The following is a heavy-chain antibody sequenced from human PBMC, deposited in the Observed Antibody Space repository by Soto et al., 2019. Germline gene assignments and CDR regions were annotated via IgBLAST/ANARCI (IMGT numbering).Heavy chain of an antibody. D-gene: IGHD2-21*01. V-gene: IGHV3-30-3*01. J-gene: IGHJ4*02. CDR2: MSYDGTTK. Sequence: QVQLVESGGGVVQPRRSLRLSCAASGFTFSNYAMTWVRQAPGKGLEWVAFMSYDGTTKYYADSVKGRFTISRDNSKNTLYLQMNNLRAEYTGVYYCAREVLWSPYFDYWGQGTLVTVSS. CDR3: AREVLWSPYFDY. CDR1: GFTFSNYA.